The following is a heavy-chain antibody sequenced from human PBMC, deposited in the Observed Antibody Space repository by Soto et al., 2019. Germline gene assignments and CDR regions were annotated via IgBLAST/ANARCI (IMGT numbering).Heavy chain of an antibody. CDR1: GFTFSSSA. CDR2: VSGSGRST. D-gene: IGHD3-3*01. CDR3: ARDLGDQYDFWSDYPAAVDF. V-gene: IGHV3-23*01. J-gene: IGHJ4*02. Sequence: EVQLLESGGGLVQPGGSLRLSCAASGFTFSSSAMDWVRQSSGKGLEWVSYVSGSGRSTYYADSVKGRFTISRDNSKNMVFLQMSSLRAEDTAVYYCARDLGDQYDFWSDYPAAVDFWGQGTQVTVSS.